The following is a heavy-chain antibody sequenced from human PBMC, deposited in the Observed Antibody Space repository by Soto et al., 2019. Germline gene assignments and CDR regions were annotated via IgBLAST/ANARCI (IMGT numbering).Heavy chain of an antibody. V-gene: IGHV3-30*03. CDR1: GFTFSNYG. CDR3: ARGAPLIDGGSDMDV. CDR2: ISYDGRDK. D-gene: IGHD3-16*01. Sequence: QVQLVESGGGVVQPGRSLRLSCAASGFTFSNYGMHWVRQAPGKGLEWVTFISYDGRDKFYADSVKGRFTISRDNSYYTLFLEMNRLSSEDTAVYYCARGAPLIDGGSDMDVWGQGATVTVSS. J-gene: IGHJ6*02.